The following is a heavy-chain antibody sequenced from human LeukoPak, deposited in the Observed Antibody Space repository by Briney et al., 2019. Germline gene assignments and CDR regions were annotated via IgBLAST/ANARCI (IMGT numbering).Heavy chain of an antibody. D-gene: IGHD6-13*01. CDR3: ARFAAVSTNFDY. V-gene: IGHV3-7*01. CDR1: GFTFSSHW. J-gene: IGHJ4*02. Sequence: GGSLRLSCAASGFTFSSHWMSWVRQTPGKGLEWVANIKQDGSEKYYVDSVKGRFTISRGNAKNSLYLQMNSLTAEDTAVYYCARFAAVSTNFDYWGQGTLVTVSS. CDR2: IKQDGSEK.